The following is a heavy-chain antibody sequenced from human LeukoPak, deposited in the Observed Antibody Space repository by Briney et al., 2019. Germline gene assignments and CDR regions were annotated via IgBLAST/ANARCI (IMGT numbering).Heavy chain of an antibody. Sequence: SETLSLTCTVSGGSISSYYWSWIRQPPGHRLEWMGHVDYAGSINYHPTLKRRVTTSVDTSRRQFSLKLNSMTAADTAVYYCARGVFWSGYRQMYYFEYWGQGTLATVPS. J-gene: IGHJ4*02. D-gene: IGHD3-3*01. CDR1: GGSISSYY. CDR2: VDYAGSI. V-gene: IGHV4-59*01. CDR3: ARGVFWSGYRQMYYFEY.